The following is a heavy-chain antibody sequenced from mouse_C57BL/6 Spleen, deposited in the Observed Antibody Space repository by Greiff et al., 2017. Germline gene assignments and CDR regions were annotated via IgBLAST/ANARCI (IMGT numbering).Heavy chain of an antibody. V-gene: IGHV1-52*01. CDR1: GYTFTSYW. CDR3: AREGSRNYYGNYNAMDY. D-gene: IGHD2-1*01. Sequence: QVQLQQPGAELVRPGSSVKLSCKASGYTFTSYWMHWVKQRPIQGLEWIGNIDPSDSETHYNQKFKDKATLTVDKSSSTAYMQLSSLTSEDSAVYYCAREGSRNYYGNYNAMDYWGQGTSVTVSS. J-gene: IGHJ4*01. CDR2: IDPSDSET.